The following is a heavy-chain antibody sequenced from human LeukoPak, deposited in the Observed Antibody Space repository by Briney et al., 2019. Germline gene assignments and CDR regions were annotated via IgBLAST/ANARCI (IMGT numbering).Heavy chain of an antibody. CDR1: GFTFSSYS. CDR3: ARDHTYYYDSSGYYDDY. CDR2: IRSSGTAI. J-gene: IGHJ4*02. D-gene: IGHD3-22*01. V-gene: IGHV3-48*04. Sequence: PGGSLRLSCAASGFTFSSYSMNWIRQAPGKGLECISYIRSSGTAIYYADSVKGRFTISRDNAKDSLYLQMNSLRAEDTAVYYCARDHTYYYDSSGYYDDYWGQGTLVTVSS.